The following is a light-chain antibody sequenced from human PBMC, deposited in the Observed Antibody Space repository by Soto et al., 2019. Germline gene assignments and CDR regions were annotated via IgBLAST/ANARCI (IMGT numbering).Light chain of an antibody. CDR2: DVS. J-gene: IGLJ1*01. CDR3: NSYTISTPPYV. Sequence: QSALTQPASVSRSRGHSITIPCTGSSSDVGGFNYVSWHQQHPGKAPKLMIYDVSHRPSGVSSRFSGSKSGNTASLIISGLQAEDEADYSCNSYTISTPPYVFGTGTKVTVL. V-gene: IGLV2-14*01. CDR1: SSDVGGFNY.